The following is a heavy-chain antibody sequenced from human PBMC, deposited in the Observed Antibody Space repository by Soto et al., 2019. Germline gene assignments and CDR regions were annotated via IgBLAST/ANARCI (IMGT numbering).Heavy chain of an antibody. V-gene: IGHV3-30-3*01. J-gene: IGHJ4*02. CDR2: ISYDGNNK. CDR1: GFPFSAEA. CDR3: ARDYSSGWCLDY. D-gene: IGHD6-13*01. Sequence: QVQLVESGGGVVQPGNSLRLSCAGSGFPFSAEAMHWARQAPGKGLEWVAAISYDGNNKQHADSVKGRFTVSRDNSKNTLYLQINSLRPEDTAVYYCARDYSSGWCLDYWGQGSLVTVSS.